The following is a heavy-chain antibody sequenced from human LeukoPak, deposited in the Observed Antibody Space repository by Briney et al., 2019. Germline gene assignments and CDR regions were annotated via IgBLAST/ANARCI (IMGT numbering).Heavy chain of an antibody. CDR1: GFTFSSYS. J-gene: IGHJ6*03. CDR2: ISSSSSTI. Sequence: GGSLRLSCAASGFTFSSYSMNWVRQAPGKGLEWVSYISSSSSTIYYADSVKGRFTISRDNAKNSLYLQMNSLRAEDTAVYYCARGGTSSGWGLYYYYYMDVWGKGTTVTVSS. V-gene: IGHV3-48*01. D-gene: IGHD6-19*01. CDR3: ARGGTSSGWGLYYYYYMDV.